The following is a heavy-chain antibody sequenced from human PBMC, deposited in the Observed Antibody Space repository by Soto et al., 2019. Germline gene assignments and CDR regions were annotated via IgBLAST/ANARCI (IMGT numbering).Heavy chain of an antibody. CDR2: ISAYNGNT. J-gene: IGHJ4*02. Sequence: QVQLVQSGAEVKKPGASVKVSCKASGYTFTSYGISWVRQAPGQGLEWMGWISAYNGNTNYAQKLQGRVTMTTDTSPSTGYMELRSLRSEDTAVYYCARETSIAAADYWGQGTLVTVSS. CDR3: ARETSIAAADY. CDR1: GYTFTSYG. V-gene: IGHV1-18*01. D-gene: IGHD6-13*01.